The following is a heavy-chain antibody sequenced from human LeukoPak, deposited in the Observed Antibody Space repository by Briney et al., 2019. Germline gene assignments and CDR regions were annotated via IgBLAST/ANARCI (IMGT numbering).Heavy chain of an antibody. Sequence: GGSLRLSCAASGFTFSSYGMHWVRQAPGKGLEWVAVIWYDGSNKYYADSVKGRFTISRDNSKNTLYLQMNSLRAEDTAVYYCAGASSGYHNWFDPSGQGTLVTVFS. CDR2: IWYDGSNK. CDR1: GFTFSSYG. V-gene: IGHV3-33*01. J-gene: IGHJ5*02. D-gene: IGHD3-22*01. CDR3: AGASSGYHNWFDP.